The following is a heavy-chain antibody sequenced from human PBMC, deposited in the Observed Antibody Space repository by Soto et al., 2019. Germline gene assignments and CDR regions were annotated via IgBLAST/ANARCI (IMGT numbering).Heavy chain of an antibody. Sequence: EVQLLESGGGLVQPGGSLRLSCAASGFTFSSYAMSWVRQAPGKGLEWVSAISNSGDTTYYADSVKGRITISRDNSKNTLYLQMNSLRAEDTAVYYCAKDRWGAAAADYFDYWGQGTLVTVSS. CDR1: GFTFSSYA. J-gene: IGHJ4*02. D-gene: IGHD6-13*01. CDR3: AKDRWGAAAADYFDY. CDR2: ISNSGDTT. V-gene: IGHV3-23*01.